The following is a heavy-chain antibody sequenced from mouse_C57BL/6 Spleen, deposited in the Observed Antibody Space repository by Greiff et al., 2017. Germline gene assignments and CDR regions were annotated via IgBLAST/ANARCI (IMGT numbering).Heavy chain of an antibody. Sequence: VPLQQPGAELVRPGSSVKLSCKASGYTFTSYWMDWVKQRPGQGLEWIGNIYPSDSETHYNQKFKDKATLTVDKSSSTAYMQLSSLTSEDSAVYYCASYYDVGAMDYWGQGTSVTVSS. V-gene: IGHV1-61*01. D-gene: IGHD2-4*01. CDR1: GYTFTSYW. J-gene: IGHJ4*01. CDR3: ASYYDVGAMDY. CDR2: IYPSDSET.